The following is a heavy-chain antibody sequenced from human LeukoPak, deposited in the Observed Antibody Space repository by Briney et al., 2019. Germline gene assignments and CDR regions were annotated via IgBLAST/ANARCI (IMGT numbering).Heavy chain of an antibody. V-gene: IGHV3-48*03. CDR3: ARISSGTIDY. D-gene: IGHD6-19*01. Sequence: PGGSLRLSCAASGFTFSSYEMNWVRQAPGKGLEWVSYISSSGSTIYYADSVKGRFTISRDNAKNSLYLQMNSLRAEDTAVYYCARISSGTIDYWGQGTLVTVSS. J-gene: IGHJ4*02. CDR1: GFTFSSYE. CDR2: ISSSGSTI.